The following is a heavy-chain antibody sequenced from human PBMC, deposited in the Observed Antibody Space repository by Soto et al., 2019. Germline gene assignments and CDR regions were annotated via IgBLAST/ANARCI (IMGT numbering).Heavy chain of an antibody. CDR2: IIPAFGTT. Sequence: QVQLVQSGAAVSKPGSSVKVSCKASGGTFGIYAVGWVRQAPGQGLEWMGGIIPAFGTTKNSQKFQDRVDMTADESTKTVYMELRGLRFDATAVYYCARVPRQMLYGPTRNGMDVWGQGTTLIVSS. CDR1: GGTFGIYA. D-gene: IGHD2-2*02. V-gene: IGHV1-69*01. J-gene: IGHJ6*02. CDR3: ARVPRQMLYGPTRNGMDV.